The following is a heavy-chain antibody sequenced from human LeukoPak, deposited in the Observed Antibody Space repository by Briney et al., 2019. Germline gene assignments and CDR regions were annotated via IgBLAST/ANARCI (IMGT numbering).Heavy chain of an antibody. CDR3: ARIVVVPAATDYFDY. D-gene: IGHD2-2*01. CDR2: IYYSGRT. V-gene: IGHV4-39*07. Sequence: SETLSLTCTISGGSISSSSSYWGWIRQPPGKGLECIGSIYYSGRTYYNPSLKSRVTISVDTSKNQFSLKLSSVTAADTAVYYCARIVVVPAATDYFDYWGQGTLVTVSS. CDR1: GGSISSSSSY. J-gene: IGHJ4*02.